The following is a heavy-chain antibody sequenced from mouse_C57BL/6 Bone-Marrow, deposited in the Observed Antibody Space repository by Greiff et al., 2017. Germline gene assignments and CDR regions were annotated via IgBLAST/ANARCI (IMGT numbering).Heavy chain of an antibody. CDR2: INPYNGGT. CDR3: ARERRRWGYFDY. J-gene: IGHJ2*01. CDR1: GYTFTDYY. Sequence: EVQLQQSGPVLVKPGASVKMSCKASGYTFTDYYMNWVKQSHGKSLEWIGVINPYNGGTSYNQKFKGKATLTVDKSSSTAYMELNSLTSEDSAVYYCARERRRWGYFDYGGQGTTLTVSS. V-gene: IGHV1-19*01. D-gene: IGHD1-1*01.